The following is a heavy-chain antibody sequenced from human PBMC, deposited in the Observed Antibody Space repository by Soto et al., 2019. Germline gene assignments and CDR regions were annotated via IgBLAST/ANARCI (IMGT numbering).Heavy chain of an antibody. D-gene: IGHD6-6*01. Sequence: SLRLSCAASGFAFSSHPMSWVRQAPERGLEWVSGISDSGGLTYNADSVKGRFTISRDNSKNTLYLQMNSLRAEDTALYYCARRAFGSSRSFDIWGQGTMVTVSS. CDR3: ARRAFGSSRSFDI. CDR1: GFAFSSHP. J-gene: IGHJ3*02. CDR2: ISDSGGLT. V-gene: IGHV3-23*01.